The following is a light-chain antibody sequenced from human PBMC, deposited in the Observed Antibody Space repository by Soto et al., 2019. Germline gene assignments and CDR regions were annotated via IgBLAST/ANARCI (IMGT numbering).Light chain of an antibody. J-gene: IGKJ3*01. Sequence: DIQMTQSPSTLSASVGDRVTITCRASQSINSWLAWYQQKPGKAPKLLIYKASSLESGVPSRFSGSVSGTEFTLTISSLQPDDFATYYCQQYNSYPITFGPGTKVDIK. CDR3: QQYNSYPIT. CDR1: QSINSW. V-gene: IGKV1-5*03. CDR2: KAS.